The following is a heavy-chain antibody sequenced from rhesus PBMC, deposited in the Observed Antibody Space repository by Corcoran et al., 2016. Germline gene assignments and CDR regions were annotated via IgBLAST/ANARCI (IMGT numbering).Heavy chain of an antibody. D-gene: IGHD3-9*01. V-gene: IGHV4-147*01. CDR1: GASISSTY. Sequence: QVQLQESGPGLVKPSETLPLTCAVFGASISSTYWNWIRQPPGKGLEWIGYIYGGSGTTSGNPTLKSRVTISKDTSKSQFSLKLTAVTPADPAVYYWTRGSFARGDGLHYWGQGVLVTVSS. J-gene: IGHJ4*01. CDR3: TRGSFARGDGLHY. CDR2: IYGGSGTT.